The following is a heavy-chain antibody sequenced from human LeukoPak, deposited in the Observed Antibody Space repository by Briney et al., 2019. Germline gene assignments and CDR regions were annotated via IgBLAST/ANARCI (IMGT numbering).Heavy chain of an antibody. CDR3: ARAGGYRYSSSWYDWNYYYYGMDV. CDR2: INPSGGST. D-gene: IGHD6-13*01. Sequence: ASVKVSCKASGYTFTSYDINWVRQAPGQGLEWMGIINPSGGSTSYAQKFQGRVTMTRDTSTSTVYMELSSLRSEDTAVYYCARAGGYRYSSSWYDWNYYYYGMDVWGQGTTVTVSS. V-gene: IGHV1-46*01. CDR1: GYTFTSYD. J-gene: IGHJ6*02.